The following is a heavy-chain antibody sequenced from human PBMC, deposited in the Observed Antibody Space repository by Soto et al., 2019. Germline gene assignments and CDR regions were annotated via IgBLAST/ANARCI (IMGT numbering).Heavy chain of an antibody. V-gene: IGHV1-46*01. CDR3: ASMVRGVTSYADYYYGMDV. D-gene: IGHD3-10*01. CDR2: INPSGGST. J-gene: IGHJ6*02. CDR1: GYTFTSYY. Sequence: VKVSCKASGYTFTSYYMHWVRQAPGQGLEWMGIINPSGGSTSYAQKFQGRVTMTRDTSTSTVYMELSSLRSEDTAVYYCASMVRGVTSYADYYYGMDVWGQGTTVTVSS.